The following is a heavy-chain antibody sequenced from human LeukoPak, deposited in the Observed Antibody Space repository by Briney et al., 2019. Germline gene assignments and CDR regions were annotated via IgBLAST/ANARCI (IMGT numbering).Heavy chain of an antibody. Sequence: PSQTLSLTCTVSGGPISSGDYYWSWIRQPPGKGLEWIGYIYYSGITYYNPSLKSRVTISVDTSKNQFSLKLSSVTAADTAVYYCARAQTYFRGVMGDAFYIWGQGTMVTVSS. J-gene: IGHJ3*02. V-gene: IGHV4-30-4*08. CDR2: IYYSGIT. CDR3: ARAQTYFRGVMGDAFYI. CDR1: GGPISSGDYY. D-gene: IGHD3-10*01.